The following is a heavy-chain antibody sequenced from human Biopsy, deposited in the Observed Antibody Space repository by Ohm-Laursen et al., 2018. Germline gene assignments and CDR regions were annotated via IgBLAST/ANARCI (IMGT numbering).Heavy chain of an antibody. CDR1: GYTFSNYG. J-gene: IGHJ6*02. D-gene: IGHD3-22*01. V-gene: IGHV1-18*01. CDR3: AREEDNSGYDYYGMDV. Sequence: SVKVSCKASGYTFSNYGISWVRQAPGQGLEWMGWISAYNGNRNYAQKFQGRVTMTTDTSTSTAYMELRSLRSDDTAVYFCAREEDNSGYDYYGMDVWGQGTTVTVSS. CDR2: ISAYNGNR.